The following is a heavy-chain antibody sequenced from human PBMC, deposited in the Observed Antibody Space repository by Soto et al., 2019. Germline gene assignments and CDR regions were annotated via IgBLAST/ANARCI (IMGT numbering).Heavy chain of an antibody. CDR1: GFTFSSYG. CDR3: ARYDNGRKRY. CDR2: IWYDGSNK. J-gene: IGHJ4*02. D-gene: IGHD3-22*01. V-gene: IGHV3-33*01. Sequence: QVQLVESGGGVVQPGRSLRLSCTASGFTFSSYGMHWVRQAPGKGLEWVAVIWYDGSNKYYADSVKGRFTISRDHSKNTLYLQMNSLRAEDTAVYYCARYDNGRKRYWGQGTLVTVSS.